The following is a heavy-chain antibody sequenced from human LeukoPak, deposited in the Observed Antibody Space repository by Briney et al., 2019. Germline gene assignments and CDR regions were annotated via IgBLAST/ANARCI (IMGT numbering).Heavy chain of an antibody. CDR1: GFTFSSYG. Sequence: QAGGSLRLSCAASGFTFSSYGMHWVRQAPGKGLEWVAVISYDGSNKYYADSVKGRFTISRDNSKNTLYLQMNSLRAEDTAVYYCARESNYGYFDYWGQGTLVTVSS. J-gene: IGHJ4*02. CDR2: ISYDGSNK. CDR3: ARESNYGYFDY. V-gene: IGHV3-30*19. D-gene: IGHD4-17*01.